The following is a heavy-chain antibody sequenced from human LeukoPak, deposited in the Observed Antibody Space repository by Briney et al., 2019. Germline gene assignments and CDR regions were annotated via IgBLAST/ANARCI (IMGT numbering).Heavy chain of an antibody. CDR2: IYTSGST. V-gene: IGHV4-4*07. J-gene: IGHJ6*02. D-gene: IGHD2-2*01. CDR3: ARSYCSSTSCYYYYGMDV. CDR1: GGSISSYY. Sequence: PSETLSLTCTVSGGSISSYYWSWIRQPARKGLEWIGRIYTSGSTNYNPSLKSRVTMSVDTSKNQFSLKLSSVTAADTAVYYCARSYCSSTSCYYYYGMDVWGQGTTVTVSS.